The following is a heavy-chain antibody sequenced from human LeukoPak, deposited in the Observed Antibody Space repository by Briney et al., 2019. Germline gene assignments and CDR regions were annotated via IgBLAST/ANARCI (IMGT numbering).Heavy chain of an antibody. CDR2: IGTAGDT. D-gene: IGHD5-12*01. CDR1: GFTFSSYD. Sequence: GGSLRLSCAASGFTFSSYDMHWVRQATGKGLEWVSAIGTAGDTYYPGSVKGRFTISRENAKNSLYLQMNSLRAEDTAVYYCAVSVATSGYYGMDVWGQGTTATVSS. J-gene: IGHJ6*02. V-gene: IGHV3-13*01. CDR3: AVSVATSGYYGMDV.